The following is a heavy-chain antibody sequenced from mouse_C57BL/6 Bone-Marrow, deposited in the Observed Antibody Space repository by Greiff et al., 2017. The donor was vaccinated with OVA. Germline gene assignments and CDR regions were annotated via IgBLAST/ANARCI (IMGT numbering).Heavy chain of an antibody. J-gene: IGHJ3*01. CDR1: GFTFSDYY. V-gene: IGHV5-12*01. Sequence: DVMLVESGGGLVQPGGSLKLSCAASGFTFSDYYMYWVRQTPEKRLEWVAYISNGGGSTYYPDPVKGRFPFSRDNAKNTLYLQMSRLKSEDTAMYYCARPAQVPFAYWGQGTLVTVSA. D-gene: IGHD3-2*02. CDR3: ARPAQVPFAY. CDR2: ISNGGGST.